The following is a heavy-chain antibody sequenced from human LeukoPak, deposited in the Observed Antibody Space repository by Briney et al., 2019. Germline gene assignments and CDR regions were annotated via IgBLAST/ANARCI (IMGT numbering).Heavy chain of an antibody. CDR3: ARARSSSPYYYYYYMDV. CDR2: IYTSGST. D-gene: IGHD6-6*01. CDR1: GGSISSYY. J-gene: IGHJ6*03. V-gene: IGHV4-4*07. Sequence: PSETLSLTCTVSGGSISSYYWSWIRQPAGKGLEWIGRIYTSGSTNYNPSLKSRATMSVDTSKNQFSLKLSSVTAADTAVYYCARARSSSPYYYYYYMDVWGKGTTVTVSS.